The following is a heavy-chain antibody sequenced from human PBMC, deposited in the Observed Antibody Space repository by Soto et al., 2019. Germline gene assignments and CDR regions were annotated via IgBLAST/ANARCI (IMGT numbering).Heavy chain of an antibody. J-gene: IGHJ6*02. CDR2: ISSSGSTK. V-gene: IGHV3-48*03. CDR3: ARENRMDV. Sequence: GGSLRLSCAASGFIFNSYEMNWVRQAPGKGLEWVSYISSSGSTKYYADSVKGRFTISRDNAKNPLYLQMNSLRAEDSAVYYCARENRMDVWGQGTTVTVSS. CDR1: GFIFNSYE.